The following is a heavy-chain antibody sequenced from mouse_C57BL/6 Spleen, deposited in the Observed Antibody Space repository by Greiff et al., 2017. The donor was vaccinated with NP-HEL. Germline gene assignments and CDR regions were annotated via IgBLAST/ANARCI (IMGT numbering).Heavy chain of an antibody. CDR2: IYPGSGNT. CDR1: GYSFTSYY. V-gene: IGHV1-66*01. Sequence: QVQLQQSGPELVKPGASVKISCKASGYSFTSYYIHWVKQRPGQGLEWIGWIYPGSGNTKYNEKFKGKATLTADTSSSTAYMQLSSLTSEDSAVYYCARRALWFFDYWGQGTTLTVSS. D-gene: IGHD2-2*01. CDR3: ARRALWFFDY. J-gene: IGHJ2*01.